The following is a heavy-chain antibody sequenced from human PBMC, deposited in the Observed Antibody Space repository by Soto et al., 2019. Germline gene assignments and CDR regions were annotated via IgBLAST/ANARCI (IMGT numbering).Heavy chain of an antibody. J-gene: IGHJ4*02. V-gene: IGHV4-31*03. CDR2: IYNRGT. Sequence: SETLSLTCTVSGGSISSTDYYWSWIRQPPGRGLEWIGYIYNRGTYYNPSLKSRVTVSADTSRNQFSLKLSSVTAADTAVYYCTRADLNYASWIGYFRGQGSSVTVSS. CDR1: GGSISSTDYY. D-gene: IGHD3-3*01. CDR3: TRADLNYASWIGYF.